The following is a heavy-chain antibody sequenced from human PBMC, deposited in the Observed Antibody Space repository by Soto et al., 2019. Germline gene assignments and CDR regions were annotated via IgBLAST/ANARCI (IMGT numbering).Heavy chain of an antibody. J-gene: IGHJ3*02. CDR1: VFSLSTSGMC. D-gene: IGHD1-1*01. CDR3: ARIWNTAGGYAFDI. V-gene: IGHV2-70*11. CDR2: IDWDDDK. Sequence: SGPTLVNPTQTLTLTCTFSVFSLSTSGMCVSWIRQPPGKALEWLARIDWDDDKYYSTSLKTRLTISKDTSKNQVVLTMTNMDPVDTATYYCARIWNTAGGYAFDIWGEGTMVTVSS.